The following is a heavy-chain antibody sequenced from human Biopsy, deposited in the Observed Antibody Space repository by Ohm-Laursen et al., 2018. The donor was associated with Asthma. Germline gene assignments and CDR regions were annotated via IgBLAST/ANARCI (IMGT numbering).Heavy chain of an antibody. Sequence: GASVKVSCKASDYIFPRYYISWVRQAPGQGLEWMGWINTNSGTPTYVQGFSGRFVFSLDPSVTTAYLQIDSLRSEDTGVYYCTRAGSTFVADYWGQGTLVTASS. V-gene: IGHV7-4-1*01. D-gene: IGHD5-12*01. CDR1: DYIFPRYY. CDR3: TRAGSTFVADY. CDR2: INTNSGTP. J-gene: IGHJ4*01.